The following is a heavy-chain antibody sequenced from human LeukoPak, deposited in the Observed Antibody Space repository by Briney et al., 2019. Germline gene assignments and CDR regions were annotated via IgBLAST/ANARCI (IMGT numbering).Heavy chain of an antibody. CDR3: ARVRPYSFDWHVFDS. J-gene: IGHJ4*02. Sequence: GGSLKISCKGSGYSFTSHWIVWVRQMPGKGLEWMGIIYPVDSDTRYSPSFQGQVTISADKSVSTAYLQWSSLKASDTAIYFCARVRPYSFDWHVFDSWGQGTLVTVSS. CDR1: GYSFTSHW. V-gene: IGHV5-51*01. CDR2: IYPVDSDT. D-gene: IGHD3-9*01.